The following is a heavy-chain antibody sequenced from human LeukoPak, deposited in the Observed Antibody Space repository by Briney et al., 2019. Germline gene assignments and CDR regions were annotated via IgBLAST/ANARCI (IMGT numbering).Heavy chain of an antibody. Sequence: SETLSLTCAVYGGSFSGYYWSWIRQPAGKGLEWIGRIYTSGSTNYNPSLKSRVTMSVDTSKNQFSLKLSSVTAADTAVYYCARDAEVVPAATGRYIRYFDYWGQGTLVTVSS. CDR1: GGSFSGYY. CDR2: IYTSGST. CDR3: ARDAEVVPAATGRYIRYFDY. V-gene: IGHV4-4*07. J-gene: IGHJ4*02. D-gene: IGHD2-2*01.